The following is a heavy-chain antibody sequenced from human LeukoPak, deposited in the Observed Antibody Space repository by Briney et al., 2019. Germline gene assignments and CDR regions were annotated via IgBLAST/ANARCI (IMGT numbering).Heavy chain of an antibody. CDR1: GFTFSSYE. J-gene: IGHJ4*02. Sequence: PGGSPRLSCAASGFTFSSYEMNWVRQAPGKGLEWVSYISSSGSTIYYADSVKGRFTISRDNAKNSLYLQMNSLRAEDTAVYYCARDSIVNFDYWGQGTLVTVSS. CDR2: ISSSGSTI. V-gene: IGHV3-48*03. D-gene: IGHD3-16*02. CDR3: ARDSIVNFDY.